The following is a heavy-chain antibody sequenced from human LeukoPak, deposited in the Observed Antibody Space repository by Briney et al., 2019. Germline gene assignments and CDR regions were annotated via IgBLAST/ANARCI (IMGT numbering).Heavy chain of an antibody. V-gene: IGHV4-59*11. Sequence: PSETLSLTCTVSGGSISGHYWSCMRQPPGGGLGWIGYIYYSGRTKYNPSLQSRVTISVDTSESNFSLRLTSVTAADTAVYYCARGREVVPVTISWSDYHYYYMDVWGNGTTVTVSS. CDR3: ARGREVVPVTISWSDYHYYYMDV. J-gene: IGHJ6*03. D-gene: IGHD2-2*02. CDR2: IYYSGRT. CDR1: GGSISGHY.